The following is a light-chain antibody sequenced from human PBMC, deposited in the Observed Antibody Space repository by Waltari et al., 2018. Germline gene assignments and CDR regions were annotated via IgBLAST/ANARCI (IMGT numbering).Light chain of an antibody. CDR1: SNDVGISTL. V-gene: IGLV2-23*01. CDR2: EGS. CDR3: CSYASGSTII. J-gene: IGLJ2*01. Sequence: QSALTQPASVSGSPGQSITISCTGTSNDVGISTLVPWYPRPPGKAPELLIYEGSKRPSGVSNRFSGSKSGNTASLTISGLQAEDEADYFCCSYASGSTIIFGGGTKLTVL.